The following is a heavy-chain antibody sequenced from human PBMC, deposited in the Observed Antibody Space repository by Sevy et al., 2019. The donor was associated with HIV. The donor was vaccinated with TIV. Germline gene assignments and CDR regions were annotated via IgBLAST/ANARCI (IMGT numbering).Heavy chain of an antibody. D-gene: IGHD6-6*01. J-gene: IGHJ5*02. Sequence: SETLSLTCSVSGGSTDSYYWSWIRQPAGKGLEWIGRIYASGSTAYNPSLQSRVSIPIDKSKNRFSLSLTSLTAADTGAYYCARELPFATSSAWGQGTRVTVSS. CDR2: IYASGST. CDR3: ARELPFATSSA. CDR1: GGSTDSYY. V-gene: IGHV4-4*07.